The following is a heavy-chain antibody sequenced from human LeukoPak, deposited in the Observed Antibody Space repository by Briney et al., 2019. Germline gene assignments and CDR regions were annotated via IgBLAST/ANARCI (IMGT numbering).Heavy chain of an antibody. CDR2: INPNSGGT. D-gene: IGHD3-10*01. CDR1: GYTFTGYY. J-gene: IGHJ3*02. V-gene: IGHV1-2*02. Sequence: GASVKVSCKASGYTFTGYYMHWVRQAPGQGLEWMGWINPNSGGTNYAQKFQGRVTMTRDTSISTAYMELSRLRSDDTAVYYCARGRPSPVIRITMVRQDAFDIWGQGTMGTVSS. CDR3: ARGRPSPVIRITMVRQDAFDI.